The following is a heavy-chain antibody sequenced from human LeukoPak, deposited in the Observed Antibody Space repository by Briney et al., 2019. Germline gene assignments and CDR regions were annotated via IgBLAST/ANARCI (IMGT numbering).Heavy chain of an antibody. D-gene: IGHD6-13*01. Sequence: PGGSLRLSCAASGFTFSSYSMNWVRQAPGKGLEWVSTISGGGGSTYYADSVKGRFTVSRDNSKNTLSLQMNSLRAEDTAVYFCAKQRGSSWYRDNFDYWGQGTLVTVSS. V-gene: IGHV3-23*01. CDR1: GFTFSSYS. J-gene: IGHJ4*02. CDR3: AKQRGSSWYRDNFDY. CDR2: ISGGGGST.